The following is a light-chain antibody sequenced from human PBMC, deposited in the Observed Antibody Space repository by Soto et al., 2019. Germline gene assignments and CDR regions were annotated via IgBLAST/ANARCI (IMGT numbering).Light chain of an antibody. CDR1: QRLVYSDRNTY. J-gene: IGKJ1*01. CDR3: LQYGYSAWT. V-gene: IGKV2D-30*01. CDR2: GAS. Sequence: DAMMVLSAMSLPVTLGQPASITCRCGQRLVYSDRNTYLGWFQQRPGQSPRRLIYGASNWDTGIPDRFSGSGSGTDFTLTISRLEPEDFAVYYCLQYGYSAWTFGQGTKVDI.